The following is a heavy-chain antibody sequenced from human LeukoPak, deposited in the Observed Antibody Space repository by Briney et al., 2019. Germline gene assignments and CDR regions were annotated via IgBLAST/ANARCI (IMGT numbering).Heavy chain of an antibody. CDR1: GFTFSSSA. CDR3: AKDTAAGECTGGNCYSYFDY. J-gene: IGHJ4*02. Sequence: GRSLRLSCAASGFTFSSSAMHWDRQAPGKGLECVALISHDGSNKYSADSVKGRFTISRDNSKNTLYLQMDSLRADDTAVYYCAKDTAAGECTGGNCYSYFDYWGQGTLVTVSS. D-gene: IGHD2-15*01. CDR2: ISHDGSNK. V-gene: IGHV3-30-3*01.